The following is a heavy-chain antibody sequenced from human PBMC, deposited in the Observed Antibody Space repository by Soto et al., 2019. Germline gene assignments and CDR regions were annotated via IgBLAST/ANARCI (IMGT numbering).Heavy chain of an antibody. CDR2: IDTTGAP. D-gene: IGHD6-19*01. J-gene: IGHJ4*02. CDR3: ARESSDWSAVDY. CDR1: GFTFSRYD. V-gene: IGHV3-13*05. Sequence: EVQLVESGGGLVQPGGSLRLSCAASGFTFSRYDMHWVRQGTGKGLEWVSGIDTTGAPYYSVSVKGRFTISRENAKNFLFLEMDSLRPGDTAVYYCARESSDWSAVDYWGQGTLVTVSS.